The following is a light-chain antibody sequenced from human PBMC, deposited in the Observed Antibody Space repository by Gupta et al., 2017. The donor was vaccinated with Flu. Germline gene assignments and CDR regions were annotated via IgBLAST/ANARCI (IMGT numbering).Light chain of an antibody. CDR2: AAS. CDR3: QKYNSAPWT. J-gene: IGKJ1*01. CDR1: QGISHY. Sequence: PSYLSASVGDRVTITFRASQGISHYLAWYQQKPGKVPRLLIYAASTLQSGVPSRFSGSGSGTDFTLTISSLQPEDVATYYCQKYNSAPWTFGQGTKVEIK. V-gene: IGKV1-27*01.